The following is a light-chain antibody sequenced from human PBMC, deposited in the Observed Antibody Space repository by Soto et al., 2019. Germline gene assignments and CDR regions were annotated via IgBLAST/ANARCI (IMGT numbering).Light chain of an antibody. V-gene: IGKV3-20*01. CDR3: QQYVNPLFT. CDR1: QSVTNNF. Sequence: IVLTQSPGTLSLSPGERATLSCGASQSVTNNFLAWYQQKPGQAPRLLIYGASSRATGVPARFSGSGSGTDFTLTISRLEPGDLAVYYCQQYVNPLFTFGPGTKVDIK. CDR2: GAS. J-gene: IGKJ3*01.